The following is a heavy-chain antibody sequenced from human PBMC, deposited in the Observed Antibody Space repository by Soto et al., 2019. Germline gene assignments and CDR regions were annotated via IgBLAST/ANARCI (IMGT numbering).Heavy chain of an antibody. CDR1: GVSISSSTYY. V-gene: IGHV4-39*02. CDR2: IYYSGST. J-gene: IGHJ4*02. Sequence: SETLSLTCTVSGVSISSSTYYWGWIRQPPGKGLEWIGNIYYSGSTYYNPSLKSRVTISVDTSKNQFSLKLSSVTAADTAVFYCARDYGDYYFDNWGLGTLVTVSS. CDR3: ARDYGDYYFDN. D-gene: IGHD4-17*01.